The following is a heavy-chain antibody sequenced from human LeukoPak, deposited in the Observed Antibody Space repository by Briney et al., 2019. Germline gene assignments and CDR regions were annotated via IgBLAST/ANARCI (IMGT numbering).Heavy chain of an antibody. CDR3: ARYIAAARFDY. D-gene: IGHD6-13*01. CDR1: GFTFSSYG. CDR2: ISSSSSYI. J-gene: IGHJ4*02. Sequence: GGSLRLSCAASGFTFSSYGMNWVRQAPGKGLEWVSSISSSSSYIYYADSVKGRFTISRDNAKNSLYLQMNSLRAEDTAVYYCARYIAAARFDYWGQGTLVTVSS. V-gene: IGHV3-21*01.